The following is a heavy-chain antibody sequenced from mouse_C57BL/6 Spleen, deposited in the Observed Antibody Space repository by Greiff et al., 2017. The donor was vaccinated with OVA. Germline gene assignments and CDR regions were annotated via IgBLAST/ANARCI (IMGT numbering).Heavy chain of an antibody. D-gene: IGHD2-4*01. CDR1: GYTFTSYW. CDR3: ARKRDDYDAGGYYFDY. CDR2: IDPSDSYT. Sequence: QVQLQQPGAELVKPGASVKLSCKASGYTFTSYWMQWVKQRPGQGLEWIGEIDPSDSYTNYNQKFKGKATLTVDTSSSTAYMQLSSLTSEDSAVYYCARKRDDYDAGGYYFDYWGQGTTLTVSS. V-gene: IGHV1-50*01. J-gene: IGHJ2*01.